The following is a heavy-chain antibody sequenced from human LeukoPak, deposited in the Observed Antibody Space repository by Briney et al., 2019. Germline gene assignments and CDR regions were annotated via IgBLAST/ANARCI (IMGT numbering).Heavy chain of an antibody. CDR2: IYYSGST. Sequence: SETLSLTCTVSGGSISSYYWSWIRQPPGKGLEWIGNIYYSGSTNYNPSLKSRVTISVDTSKNQFSLKLSSVTAADTAVYYCTRGSIAYYYMDVCGKGTTVTISS. V-gene: IGHV4-59*01. D-gene: IGHD3-22*01. CDR3: TRGSIAYYYMDV. J-gene: IGHJ6*03. CDR1: GGSISSYY.